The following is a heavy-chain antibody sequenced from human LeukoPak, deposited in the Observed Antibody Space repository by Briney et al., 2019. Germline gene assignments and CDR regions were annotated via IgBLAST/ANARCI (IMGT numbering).Heavy chain of an antibody. D-gene: IGHD3-10*01. J-gene: IGHJ6*04. V-gene: IGHV4-61*01. CDR1: GGSVSSGSYY. CDR3: AGELDRWFGTHYYYGMDV. Sequence: SETLSLTCTVSGGSVSSGSYYWSWIRQPPGKGLEWIGYIYYSGSTNYNPSLKSRVTISVDTSKNQFSLKLSSVTAADTAVYYCAGELDRWFGTHYYYGMDVWGKGTTVTVSS. CDR2: IYYSGST.